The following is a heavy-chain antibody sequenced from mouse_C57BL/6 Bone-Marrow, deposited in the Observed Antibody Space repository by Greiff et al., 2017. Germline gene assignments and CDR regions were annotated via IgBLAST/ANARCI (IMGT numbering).Heavy chain of an antibody. J-gene: IGHJ3*01. CDR3: ARMYYYGSSYGFAY. CDR1: GYTFTDHT. CDR2: IYPREGST. V-gene: IGHV1-78*01. Sequence: VPLVESDAELVKPGASVKISCKVSGYTFTDHTIHLMKLRPEPGLEWIGYIYPREGSTKYNEKFKGKATLTADKSSSTAYMQLNSLTSEDSAVYFCARMYYYGSSYGFAYWGQGTLVTVSA. D-gene: IGHD1-1*01.